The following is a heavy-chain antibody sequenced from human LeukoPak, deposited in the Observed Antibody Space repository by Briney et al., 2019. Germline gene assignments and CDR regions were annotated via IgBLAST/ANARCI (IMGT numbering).Heavy chain of an antibody. V-gene: IGHV3-7*01. CDR1: GFTFSSYW. CDR3: ARDSARGYGYSSSWNFDY. J-gene: IGHJ4*02. CDR2: IKQDGSEK. Sequence: GGSLRLSCAASGFTFSSYWMSWVRQAPGKGLEWVANIKQDGSEKYYVDSVKGRFTISRDNTKNSLYLQMNSLRAEDTAVYYCARDSARGYGYSSSWNFDYWGQGTLVTVSS. D-gene: IGHD6-13*01.